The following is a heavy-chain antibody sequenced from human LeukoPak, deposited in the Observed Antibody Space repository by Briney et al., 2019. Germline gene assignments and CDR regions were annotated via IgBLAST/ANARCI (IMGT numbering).Heavy chain of an antibody. V-gene: IGHV4-39*01. J-gene: IGHJ5*02. D-gene: IGHD6-19*01. CDR1: GGSISSRSYY. CDR3: AKVGYSSGWYSGWFDP. CDR2: IYYSGST. Sequence: SETLSLICTVSGGSISSRSYYWGWIRQPPGKGLEWIGSIYYSGSTYHNPSLKSRVTISVDTSKNQFSLKLSSVTAADTAVYYCAKVGYSSGWYSGWFDPWGQGTLVTVSS.